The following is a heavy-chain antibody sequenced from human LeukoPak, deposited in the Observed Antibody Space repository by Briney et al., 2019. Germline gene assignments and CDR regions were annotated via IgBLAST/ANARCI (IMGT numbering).Heavy chain of an antibody. D-gene: IGHD5-12*01. CDR2: ISSSSSTI. Sequence: GGSLRLSCAASGFTFSSYSMNWVRQAPGKGLEWVSYISSSSSTIYYTDSVKGRFTTSRDNAKNSLYLQMNSLRAEDTAVYYCARGRMATIPELDYWGQGTLVTVSS. J-gene: IGHJ4*02. CDR1: GFTFSSYS. CDR3: ARGRMATIPELDY. V-gene: IGHV3-48*01.